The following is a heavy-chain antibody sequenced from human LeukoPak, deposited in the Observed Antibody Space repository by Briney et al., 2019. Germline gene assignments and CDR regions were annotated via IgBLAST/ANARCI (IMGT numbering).Heavy chain of an antibody. CDR2: IIPIFGTA. Sequence: SVKVSCKASGGTFSSYAISWVRQAPGQGLEWMGGIIPIFGTANYAQKFQGRVTTTADESTSTAYMELSSLRSEDTAVYYCASEEESYYDSSGYYNWGQGTLVTVSS. CDR3: ASEEESYYDSSGYYN. J-gene: IGHJ4*02. V-gene: IGHV1-69*01. D-gene: IGHD3-22*01. CDR1: GGTFSSYA.